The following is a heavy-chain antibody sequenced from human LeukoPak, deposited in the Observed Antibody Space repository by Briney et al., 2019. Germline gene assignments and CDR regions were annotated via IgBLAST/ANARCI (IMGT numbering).Heavy chain of an antibody. CDR1: GYTFTSYG. D-gene: IGHD4-11*01. CDR3: ASTTREYYHYGMDV. J-gene: IGHJ6*02. Sequence: ASVKVSCKASGYTFTSYGISWVRQAPGQGLEWMGWISAYNGNTNYAQKLQGRVTMTTDTSTSTAYMELRSLRSDDTAVYYCASTTREYYHYGMDVWGQGTTVTVSS. CDR2: ISAYNGNT. V-gene: IGHV1-18*01.